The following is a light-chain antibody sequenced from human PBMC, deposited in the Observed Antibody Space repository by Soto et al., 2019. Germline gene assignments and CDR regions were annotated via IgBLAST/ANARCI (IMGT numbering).Light chain of an antibody. Sequence: QSVLTQPPSVSGAPGQRVTISCTGSSSNSGAGYDVHWYQQLPGRAPKLLIYGNVNRPSGVPDRFSGSKSGTSASLAISGLQAEDEADYYCHSYANSLSGGVFGGGTKLTVL. CDR2: GNV. V-gene: IGLV1-40*01. J-gene: IGLJ3*02. CDR1: SSNSGAGYD. CDR3: HSYANSLSGGV.